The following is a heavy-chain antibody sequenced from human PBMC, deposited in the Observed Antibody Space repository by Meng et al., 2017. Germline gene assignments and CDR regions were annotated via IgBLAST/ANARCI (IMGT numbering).Heavy chain of an antibody. J-gene: IGHJ4*02. CDR3: VRDFGGNSDY. CDR2: MNEDGTTI. D-gene: IGHD4-23*01. Sequence: EVPVVESGGGSVQPGGTLRLSCAASGFTISSFWMHWVRQAPGKGLVWVSRMNEDGTTISHAGSVKGRFTISRDSARNTLYLQMNSLRVEDTAVYYCVRDFGGNSDYWGQGTLVTVSS. V-gene: IGHV3-74*01. CDR1: GFTISSFW.